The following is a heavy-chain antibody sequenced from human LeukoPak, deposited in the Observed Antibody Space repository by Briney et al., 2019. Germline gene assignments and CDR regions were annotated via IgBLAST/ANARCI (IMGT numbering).Heavy chain of an antibody. J-gene: IGHJ4*02. CDR1: GYTFIRYY. CDR3: ARDASPFDY. Sequence: GASVTVSCKSSGYTFIRYYIHWVRQARGQGREGMGWINLNSGGTNYAQRFQGRLTMTRDTSISTAYMELSGLRSDDTAVYYCARDASPFDYWGQGTLVTVSS. V-gene: IGHV1-2*02. CDR2: INLNSGGT.